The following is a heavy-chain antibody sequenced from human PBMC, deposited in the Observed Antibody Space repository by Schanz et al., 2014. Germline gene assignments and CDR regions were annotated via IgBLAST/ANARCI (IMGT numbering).Heavy chain of an antibody. J-gene: IGHJ2*01. V-gene: IGHV4-28*01. Sequence: QVQLQESGPGLVKPSDTLSLTCAVSGYSISRSNWWGWIRQSPGKGLEWIGYIYSSGIPTYNPALKSRVSLTAESTNTQFSLKLTSVTAGDAAVHYCARGGSAMVRGVMTASYWFFDLWGRGTLVTVSP. CDR3: ARGGSAMVRGVMTASYWFFDL. CDR1: GYSISRSNW. D-gene: IGHD3-10*01. CDR2: IYSSGIP.